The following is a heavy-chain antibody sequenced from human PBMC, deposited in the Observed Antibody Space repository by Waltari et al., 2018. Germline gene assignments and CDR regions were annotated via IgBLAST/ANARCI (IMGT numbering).Heavy chain of an antibody. D-gene: IGHD4-17*01. J-gene: IGHJ4*02. Sequence: QVQLVQSGAEVKKPGSSVKVSCKASGGTFSSYAISWVRQAPGQGLEWIGGSIRIFGTANYAQKFQDSVTRTRDTSIRTAYMELSRLRSDDTAVYYCARLTTVTTFDYWGQGTLVTVSS. CDR1: GGTFSSYA. CDR2: SIRIFGTA. CDR3: ARLTTVTTFDY. V-gene: IGHV1-69*06.